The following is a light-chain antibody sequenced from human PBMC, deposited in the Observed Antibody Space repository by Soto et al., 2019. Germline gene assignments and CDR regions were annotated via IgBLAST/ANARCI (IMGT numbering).Light chain of an antibody. J-gene: IGKJ2*01. CDR2: DAS. CDR1: QSISSY. Sequence: DIQMTQSPSSLSASVGDRVTITCRASQSISSYLNWYQQKPGKAPKLLIYDASSLQSGVPSRFSGSGAGTEFTRTISSLQPEDFATYYCQQSYSTPYTFGQGTKLEIK. CDR3: QQSYSTPYT. V-gene: IGKV1-39*01.